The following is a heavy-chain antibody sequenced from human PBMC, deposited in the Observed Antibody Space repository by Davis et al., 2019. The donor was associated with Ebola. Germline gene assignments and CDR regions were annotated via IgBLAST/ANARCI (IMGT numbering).Heavy chain of an antibody. CDR1: GFTFSDYY. CDR3: ARGSAYTYASAY. Sequence: GESLKISCAASGFTFSDYYMSWIRQAPGKGLEWISYISGSGSIIYYADSVKGRFTISRDNAKNSLYLQMNSLRAEDTAVYYCARGSAYTYASAYWGQGILVTVSS. CDR2: ISGSGSII. V-gene: IGHV3-11*01. J-gene: IGHJ4*02. D-gene: IGHD5-18*01.